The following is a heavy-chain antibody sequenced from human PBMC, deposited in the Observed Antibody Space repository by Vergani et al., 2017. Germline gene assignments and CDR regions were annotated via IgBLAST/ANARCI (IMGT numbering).Heavy chain of an antibody. CDR2: INHSGST. Sequence: QVQLQQWGAGLLKPSETLALTCAVYGGSFSGYYWSWIRQPPGKGLEWIGEINHSGSTNYNPSLKSRVTISVDTSKNQFSLKLSSVTAADTAVYYCARGXFDWTSYYYYYMDVWGKGTTVTVSS. J-gene: IGHJ6*03. CDR3: ARGXFDWTSYYYYYMDV. D-gene: IGHD3-9*01. CDR1: GGSFSGYY. V-gene: IGHV4-34*01.